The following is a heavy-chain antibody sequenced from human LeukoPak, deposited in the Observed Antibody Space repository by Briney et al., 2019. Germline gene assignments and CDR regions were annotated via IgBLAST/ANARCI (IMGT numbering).Heavy chain of an antibody. CDR1: GGSISSYY. CDR2: IYYSGST. J-gene: IGHJ4*02. V-gene: IGHV4-59*12. D-gene: IGHD6-13*01. CDR3: ARGFTSSSWFDY. Sequence: SETLSLTCTVSGGSISSYYWSWIRQPPGKGLEWIGYIYYSGSTNYNPSLDSRVTISTDTSKNQCSLNLRSVTAADTAVYYCARGFTSSSWFDYWGQGTLVTVSS.